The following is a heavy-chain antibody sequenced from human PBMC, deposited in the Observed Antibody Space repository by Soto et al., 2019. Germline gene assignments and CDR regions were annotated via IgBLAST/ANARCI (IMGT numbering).Heavy chain of an antibody. Sequence: GGSLRLYCEASGFNFRSYAMRWVRQAPGKGLEWVSAISGSGGRTYYADSVKGRFTISRDNSKNTLYLQMNSLRAEDTAVYYCANDLCSGSLVFAFDIWGQGTLVTVSS. J-gene: IGHJ3*02. V-gene: IGHV3-23*01. CDR3: ANDLCSGSLVFAFDI. CDR2: ISGSGGRT. CDR1: GFNFRSYA. D-gene: IGHD3-10*02.